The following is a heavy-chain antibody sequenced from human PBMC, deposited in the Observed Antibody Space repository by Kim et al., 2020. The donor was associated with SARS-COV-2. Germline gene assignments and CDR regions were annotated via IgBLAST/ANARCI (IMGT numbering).Heavy chain of an antibody. J-gene: IGHJ4*02. CDR2: NRT. D-gene: IGHD3-10*01. CDR3: GRELFGPRDY. V-gene: IGHV3-74*01. Sequence: NRTKHADSLKGRFTIDRDNAKNTLYLQMNSLTADDTGVYYCGRELFGPRDYWGQGTLVTVSS.